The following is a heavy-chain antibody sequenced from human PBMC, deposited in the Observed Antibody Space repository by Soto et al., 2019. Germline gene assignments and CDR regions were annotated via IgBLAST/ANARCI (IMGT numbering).Heavy chain of an antibody. J-gene: IGHJ5*02. D-gene: IGHD3-16*01. V-gene: IGHV4-34*02. CDR1: SGSFSTYY. CDR2: IHPSGDT. Sequence: QVQLQQWGAGLLKPSETLSLTCAVDSGSFSTYYCSWTRQPPGKGLEWIGAIHPSGDTDYNPSLSNRVTISLDTYKNQFSLKLTSVTAADSAVYFCSRGRDPHTGGRTWGQGTLVTVSS. CDR3: SRGRDPHTGGRT.